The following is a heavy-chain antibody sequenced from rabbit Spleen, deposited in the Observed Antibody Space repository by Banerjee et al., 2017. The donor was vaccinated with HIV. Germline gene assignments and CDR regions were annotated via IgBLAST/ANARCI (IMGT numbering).Heavy chain of an antibody. CDR2: IYNGDVST. Sequence: QEQLEESGGDLVKPEGSLTLTCKASGLDFSSSYWICWVRQAPGKGLEWIACIYNGDVSTYYASWAKGRFTISKTSSTTVTLQMTSLTAADTATYFCARNYVNVFDPWGPGTLVTVS. CDR3: ARNYVNVFDP. V-gene: IGHV1S45*01. D-gene: IGHD1-1*01. J-gene: IGHJ2*01. CDR1: GLDFSSSYW.